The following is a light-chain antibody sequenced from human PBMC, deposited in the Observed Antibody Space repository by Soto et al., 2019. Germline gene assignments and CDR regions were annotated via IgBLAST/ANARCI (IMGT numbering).Light chain of an antibody. CDR3: QQSYSTLLT. J-gene: IGKJ4*01. CDR1: HYISSY. V-gene: IGKV1-39*01. CDR2: AAS. Sequence: DIQITQSPSSLSAFVGDRVTITCRASHYISSYLSWYHQKPGKAPKLLIYAASNLQSGVPSRFSGSESGTDFTLTISSLQPEDFATYYCQQSYSTLLTFGGGTKVDIK.